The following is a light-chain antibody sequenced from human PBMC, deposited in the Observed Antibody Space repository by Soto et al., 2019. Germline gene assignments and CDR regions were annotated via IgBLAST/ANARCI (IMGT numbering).Light chain of an antibody. V-gene: IGKV3-20*01. Sequence: EIVLTQSPGTLSLSPGERATLSCRASQSFTSTSLAWYQQKPGQAPRLLISGASRRAAGIPDRFSGSGSGTDFTLTISRLESEDIEVYYCQQYDSSPRTFGQGTKVEIX. CDR2: GAS. CDR3: QQYDSSPRT. J-gene: IGKJ1*01. CDR1: QSFTSTS.